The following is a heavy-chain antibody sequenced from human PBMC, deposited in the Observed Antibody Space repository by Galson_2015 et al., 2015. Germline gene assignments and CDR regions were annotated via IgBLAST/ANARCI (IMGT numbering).Heavy chain of an antibody. Sequence: SLRLSCAASGITLSNYGMHWVRQAPGKGLEWVAVIWYDGSNEYYADSVKGRFSISRDNFNNMLYLQMNSLRVGDTGVYYCARDDAGARSLDFWGQGTLVTVSS. CDR2: IWYDGSNE. V-gene: IGHV3-33*01. CDR3: ARDDAGARSLDF. J-gene: IGHJ4*02. D-gene: IGHD1-26*01. CDR1: GITLSNYG.